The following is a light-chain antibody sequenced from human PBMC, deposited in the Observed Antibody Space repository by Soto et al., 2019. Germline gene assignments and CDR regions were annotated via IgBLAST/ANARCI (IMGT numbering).Light chain of an antibody. CDR3: QQSGSSAWT. V-gene: IGKV3-20*01. CDR2: GAS. CDR1: QSVSSGY. Sequence: EIVLTQSPATLSLSPGERATLSCRASQSVSSGYLAWYQQKPGQAPRLLIYGASSRAPGIPDRFTGSGSGTDFTLTISRLESDDFAVYYCQQSGSSAWTFGQGTKVEIK. J-gene: IGKJ1*01.